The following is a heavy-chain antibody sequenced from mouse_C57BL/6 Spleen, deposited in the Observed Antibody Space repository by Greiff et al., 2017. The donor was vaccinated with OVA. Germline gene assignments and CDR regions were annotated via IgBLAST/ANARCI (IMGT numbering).Heavy chain of an antibody. CDR3: ARQDSIWCAY. V-gene: IGHV1-82*01. CDR2: IYPGDGDT. D-gene: IGHD2-10*02. Sequence: VQLQQSGPELVKPGASVKISCKASGYAFSSSWMNWVKQRPGKGLEWIGRIYPGDGDTNYNGKFKGKATLTADKSSSTAYMQLSSLTSEDSAVYFCARQDSIWCAYWGQGTLVTVSA. J-gene: IGHJ3*01. CDR1: GYAFSSSW.